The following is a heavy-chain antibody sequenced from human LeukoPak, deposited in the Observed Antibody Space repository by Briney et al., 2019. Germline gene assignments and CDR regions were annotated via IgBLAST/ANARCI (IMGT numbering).Heavy chain of an antibody. D-gene: IGHD1-7*01. CDR2: INPNSGGT. CDR1: GYTFTGYY. J-gene: IGHJ6*03. Sequence: GASVKVSCKASGYTFTGYYMHWVRQAPGQGLEWMGWINPNSGGTNYAQKFQGRVTMTRDTSISTAYMELSRLRSDDTAVYYCARGLTGTTSRDMDVWGKGTTVTVSS. CDR3: ARGLTGTTSRDMDV. V-gene: IGHV1-2*02.